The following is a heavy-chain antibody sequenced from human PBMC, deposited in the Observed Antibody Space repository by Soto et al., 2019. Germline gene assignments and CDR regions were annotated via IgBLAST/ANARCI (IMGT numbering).Heavy chain of an antibody. Sequence: PGGSLRLSCAASGFTFSSYSMNWVRQAPGKGLEWVSSISSSSSYIYYADSVKGRFTISRDNAKNSLYLQMNSLRAEDTAVYYCARGLVLLWFGELCPYGMDVWGQGTTVTVSS. J-gene: IGHJ6*02. D-gene: IGHD3-10*01. CDR3: ARGLVLLWFGELCPYGMDV. V-gene: IGHV3-21*01. CDR1: GFTFSSYS. CDR2: ISSSSSYI.